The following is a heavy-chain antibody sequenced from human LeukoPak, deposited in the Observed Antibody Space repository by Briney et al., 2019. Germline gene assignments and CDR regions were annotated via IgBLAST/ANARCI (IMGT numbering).Heavy chain of an antibody. J-gene: IGHJ4*02. D-gene: IGHD3-9*01. Sequence: GGSLRLSCAASGFTFNNHAITWVRQAPGKGLEWVSVITGSGDGRYYADSVKGRFTISRDNSKNTLHLQMNSLRAEDTALYYCAKDILTYYYGSSGYYFDSWGQGTLVTVSS. CDR2: ITGSGDGR. V-gene: IGHV3-23*01. CDR1: GFTFNNHA. CDR3: AKDILTYYYGSSGYYFDS.